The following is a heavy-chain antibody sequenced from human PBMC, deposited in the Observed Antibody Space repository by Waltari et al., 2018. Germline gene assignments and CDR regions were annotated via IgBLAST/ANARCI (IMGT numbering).Heavy chain of an antibody. CDR1: GFTFSSYS. CDR2: ISSSSSYI. J-gene: IGHJ3*02. D-gene: IGHD4-17*01. Sequence: EVQLVESGGGLVKPGGSLRLSCAASGFTFSSYSMNWVRQAPGKGLEWVSSISSSSSYIYYADSVKGRFTISRDNAKNSLYLQMNSLRAEDTAVYYCARTVTPNDAFDIWGQGTMVTVSS. V-gene: IGHV3-21*01. CDR3: ARTVTPNDAFDI.